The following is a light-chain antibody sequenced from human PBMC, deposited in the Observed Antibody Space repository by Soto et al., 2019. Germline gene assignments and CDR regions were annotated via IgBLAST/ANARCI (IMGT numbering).Light chain of an antibody. J-gene: IGKJ4*01. CDR3: QQYIRWPLA. CDR1: QSVSSY. V-gene: IGKV3-15*01. Sequence: EIVLTQTPARLSLSPGERATLSCRASQSVSSYLAWYQQKPGQAPRLLIYGASTRATGTPSRFSGSGSGTEFTLTISSLQSEDFAVYYCQQYIRWPLAFGGGTKVDIK. CDR2: GAS.